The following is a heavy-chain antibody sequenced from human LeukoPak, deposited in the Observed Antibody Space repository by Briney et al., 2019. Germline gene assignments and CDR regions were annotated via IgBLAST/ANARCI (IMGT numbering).Heavy chain of an antibody. D-gene: IGHD3-10*01. Sequence: SETLSLTCTVSGGSISSGDYYWSWIRQPPGKGLEWIGYIYYSGSTNYNPSLKSRVTISVDTSKNQFSLKLSSVTAADTAVYYCARGELISGFDYWGQGTLVTVSS. CDR1: GGSISSGDYY. J-gene: IGHJ4*02. CDR3: ARGELISGFDY. CDR2: IYYSGST. V-gene: IGHV4-61*08.